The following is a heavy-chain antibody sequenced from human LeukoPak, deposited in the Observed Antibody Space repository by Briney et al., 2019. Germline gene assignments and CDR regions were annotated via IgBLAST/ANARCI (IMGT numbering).Heavy chain of an antibody. J-gene: IGHJ4*02. V-gene: IGHV3-43*02. D-gene: IGHD3-22*01. CDR1: GFTFDDYA. Sequence: GGSLRLSCAASGFTFDDYAMHWVRQAPGKGLEWVSLISGDGGSTYYADSVKGRFTISRDNSKNFLYLQMNSLRTEDTALYYCAKAAYYYDSSGYYDYWGQGTLVTVSS. CDR3: AKAAYYYDSSGYYDY. CDR2: ISGDGGST.